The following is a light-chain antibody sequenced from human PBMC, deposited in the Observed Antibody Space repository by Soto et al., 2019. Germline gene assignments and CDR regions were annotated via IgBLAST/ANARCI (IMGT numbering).Light chain of an antibody. CDR3: SSYTSGSTLPWV. CDR1: SSDVGAYNF. Sequence: QSALTQPASVSGSPGQSITISCTGTSSDVGAYNFVPWYQHHPDKAPKLMISEVYDRPSGVSDRFSGSKSGNTASLTIFGLQLEDEAVYYCSSYTSGSTLPWVFGTGTKVTVL. V-gene: IGLV2-14*01. CDR2: EVY. J-gene: IGLJ1*01.